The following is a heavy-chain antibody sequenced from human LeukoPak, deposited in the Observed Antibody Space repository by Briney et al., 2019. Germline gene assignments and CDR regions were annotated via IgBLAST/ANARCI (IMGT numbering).Heavy chain of an antibody. CDR1: GFDLNTYE. CDR3: ARGDPHPDL. CDR2: ITISGHTK. V-gene: IGHV3-48*03. J-gene: IGHJ5*02. Sequence: GGSLRLSCAASGFDLNTYEMNWVRQAPGKGLEWIADITISGHTKNYADSVKGRFTISRDNAGTSLYLQMNSLRVEDTGVYYCARGDPHPDLGGQGTLVTVSS.